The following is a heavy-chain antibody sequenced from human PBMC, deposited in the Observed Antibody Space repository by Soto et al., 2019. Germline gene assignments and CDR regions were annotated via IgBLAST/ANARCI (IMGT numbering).Heavy chain of an antibody. Sequence: SVKVSCKASGFTFTSSAVQWVRQALGQRLEWIGWIVVGSGNTNYAQKFQERVTITRDMSTSTAYMELSSLRSEDTAVYYCAADREYWSHSGSYYVDYWGQGNLVTVFS. CDR1: GFTFTSSA. CDR2: IVVGSGNT. CDR3: AADREYWSHSGSYYVDY. J-gene: IGHJ4*02. D-gene: IGHD1-26*01. V-gene: IGHV1-58*01.